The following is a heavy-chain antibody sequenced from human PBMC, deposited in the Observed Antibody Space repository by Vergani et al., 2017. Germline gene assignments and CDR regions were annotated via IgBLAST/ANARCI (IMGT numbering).Heavy chain of an antibody. J-gene: IGHJ3*02. CDR2: LSASDRRT. D-gene: IGHD6-19*01. V-gene: IGHV3-23*01. Sequence: EVQLLESGGDLVQPGGSLRLSCAASGFTFIMHAMSWVRQAPGKGLEWVSTLSASDRRTHYADSVKGRFTISRDISKNTLFLHMNSLRPEDTAVYCCAIFGRSEVAGTFGAFGIWGQGTMVTVSS. CDR3: AIFGRSEVAGTFGAFGI. CDR1: GFTFIMHA.